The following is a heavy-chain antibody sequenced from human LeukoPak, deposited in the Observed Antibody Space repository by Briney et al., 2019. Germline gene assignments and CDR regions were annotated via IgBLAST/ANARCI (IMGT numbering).Heavy chain of an antibody. V-gene: IGHV3-21*01. CDR3: ARGLAAAGTRGPY. D-gene: IGHD6-13*01. CDR2: ISSTGAYI. J-gene: IGHJ4*02. CDR1: GFTFSSYS. Sequence: GGSLRLSCAASGFTFSSYSMNWVRQAPGKGLEWVSSISSTGAYIYYADSLKGRFTISRDNAKNSLYLQMNSLRADDTAVYYCARGLAAAGTRGPYWGQGTLVTVSS.